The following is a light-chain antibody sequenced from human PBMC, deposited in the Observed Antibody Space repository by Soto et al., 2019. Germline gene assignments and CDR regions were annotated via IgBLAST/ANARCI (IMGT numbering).Light chain of an antibody. V-gene: IGKV1-5*03. Sequence: DIQVTQSPSTLSASVGDSVTISCRASQIISNWLAWYQQKPGKAPKLLIYKASTLESGVPSRFSGSESGTDFTLTISGLQPDDFATYYCQPYNTFLLTFGPGTKVDI. CDR1: QIISNW. CDR2: KAS. CDR3: QPYNTFLLT. J-gene: IGKJ3*01.